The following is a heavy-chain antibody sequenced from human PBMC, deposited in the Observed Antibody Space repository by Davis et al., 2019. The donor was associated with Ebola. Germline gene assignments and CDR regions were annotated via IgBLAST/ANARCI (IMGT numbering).Heavy chain of an antibody. V-gene: IGHV4-59*08. Sequence: SETLSLTCTVSGGSISSYYWSWIRQPPGKGLEWIGYIYYSGSTNYNPSLKSRVTISVDTSTNQFSLNLSSVTAADTAVYFCARDLRGGTNDAPRSGMDVWGQGTTVTVSS. CDR1: GGSISSYY. CDR3: ARDLRGGTNDAPRSGMDV. CDR2: IYYSGST. J-gene: IGHJ6*02. D-gene: IGHD2-8*01.